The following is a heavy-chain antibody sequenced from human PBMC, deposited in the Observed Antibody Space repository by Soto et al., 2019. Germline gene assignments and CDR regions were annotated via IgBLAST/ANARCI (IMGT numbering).Heavy chain of an antibody. V-gene: IGHV3-49*05. CDR2: IRSKAYGGTT. D-gene: IGHD5-12*01. J-gene: IGHJ4*02. CDR3: TSNSGYDPGDFDY. CDR1: GFTFGDYA. Sequence: EVQLVESGGGLVKPGRSLRLSCTASGFTFGDYAMSWFRQAPGKGLEWVGFIRSKAYGGTTEYAASVKGRFTISRDDSKSIAYLQMNSLKTEDTAVYYCTSNSGYDPGDFDYWGQGTLVTVSS.